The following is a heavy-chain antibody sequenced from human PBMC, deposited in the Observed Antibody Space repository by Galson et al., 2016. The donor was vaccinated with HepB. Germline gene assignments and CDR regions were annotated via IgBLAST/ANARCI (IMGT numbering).Heavy chain of an antibody. V-gene: IGHV5-51*03. D-gene: IGHD3-3*01. CDR3: ARMGTYYDFWSGFTLDY. CDR1: GYTFSSYW. CDR2: IYPGDSDT. Sequence: SGAEVKRPGESLKISCQGSGYTFSSYWIGWVRQMPGKGLEWMGIIYPGDSDTRYSPPLQGQVTISADNSISTAYLQWSSLKASDTAMYFCARMGTYYDFWSGFTLDYWGQGTLVTVSS. J-gene: IGHJ4*02.